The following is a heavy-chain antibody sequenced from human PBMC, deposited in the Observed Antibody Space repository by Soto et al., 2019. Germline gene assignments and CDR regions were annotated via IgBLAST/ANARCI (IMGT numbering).Heavy chain of an antibody. CDR2: TYYRSKWYN. J-gene: IGHJ4*02. CDR3: ARAVHCSSTSCYLLDY. D-gene: IGHD2-2*01. Sequence: SQTLSLTCAISGDSVSSNSAAWNWIRQSPSRGLEWLGRTYYRSKWYNDYAVSVKSRITINPDTSKNQFSLQLNSVTPEDTAVYYCARAVHCSSTSCYLLDYWGQGTLVTVSS. CDR1: GDSVSSNSAA. V-gene: IGHV6-1*01.